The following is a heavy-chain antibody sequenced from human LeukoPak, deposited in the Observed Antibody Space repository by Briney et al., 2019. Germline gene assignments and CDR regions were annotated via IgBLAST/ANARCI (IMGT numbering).Heavy chain of an antibody. CDR1: GGSISSGGYS. Sequence: SETLSLTCAVSGGSISSGGYSWSWIRQPPGKGLEWIGYIYHSGSTYYNPSLKSRVTISVDRSKNQFSLKLSSVTAADTAVYYCARGSYEDAFDIWGQGTMVTVSS. J-gene: IGHJ3*02. CDR3: ARGSYEDAFDI. D-gene: IGHD3-22*01. CDR2: IYHSGST. V-gene: IGHV4-30-2*01.